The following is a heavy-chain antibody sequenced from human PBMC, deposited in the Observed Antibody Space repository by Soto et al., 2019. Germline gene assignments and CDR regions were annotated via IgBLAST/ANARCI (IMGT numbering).Heavy chain of an antibody. CDR2: IFSNDEK. D-gene: IGHD6-6*01. J-gene: IGHJ6*02. Sequence: SCPTLVNPTETLTLTCTVSGFSLSNARMGVSWIRQPPGKALEWLAHIFSNDEKSYSTSLKSRLTISKDTSKSQVVLTMTNMGPVDTDTYYCARIPDSISSFHYYGMDVWGQGTTVTASS. CDR3: ARIPDSISSFHYYGMDV. CDR1: GFSLSNARMG. V-gene: IGHV2-26*01.